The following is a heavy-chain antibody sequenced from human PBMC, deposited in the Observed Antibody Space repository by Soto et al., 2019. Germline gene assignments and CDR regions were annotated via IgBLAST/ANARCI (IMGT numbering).Heavy chain of an antibody. J-gene: IGHJ1*01. D-gene: IGHD3-16*02. CDR2: ISGSGGST. Sequence: GGSLRLSCAASGFTFDDYAMHWVRQAPGKGLEWVSAISGSGGSTYYADSVKGRFTISRDNSKNTLYLQMNSLRAEDTAVYYCAKGRIGLRLGELSLYRRYFQHWGQGTLVTVSS. CDR1: GFTFDDYA. CDR3: AKGRIGLRLGELSLYRRYFQH. V-gene: IGHV3-23*01.